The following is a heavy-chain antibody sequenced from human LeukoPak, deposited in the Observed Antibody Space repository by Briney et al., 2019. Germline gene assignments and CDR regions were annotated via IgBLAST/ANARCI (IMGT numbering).Heavy chain of an antibody. Sequence: ASVKVSCKASGYTFTGYYMHWVRQAPGQGLEWMGWINPNSGGTNYAQKFQGRVTMTRDTSISTAYMELGRLGSDDTAVYYCAREVSDLSGSYSCFDYWGQGTLVTVSS. CDR3: AREVSDLSGSYSCFDY. D-gene: IGHD1-26*01. CDR1: GYTFTGYY. J-gene: IGHJ4*02. CDR2: INPNSGGT. V-gene: IGHV1-2*02.